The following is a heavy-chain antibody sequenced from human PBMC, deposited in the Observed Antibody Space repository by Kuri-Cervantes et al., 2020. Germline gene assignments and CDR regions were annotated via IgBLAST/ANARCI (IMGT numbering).Heavy chain of an antibody. J-gene: IGHJ6*03. V-gene: IGHV3-20*04. CDR2: INWNGGST. CDR3: ARDDEDDSGNYYYYYYYMDV. Sequence: GESLKISCAASGFTFDDYGMSWVRQAPGKGLEWVSGINWNGGSTGYADSVKGRFTISRDNAKNSLYLQMNSLRAEDTAVYYCARDDEDDSGNYYYYYYYMDVWGKGTTVTVSS. CDR1: GFTFDDYG. D-gene: IGHD1-26*01.